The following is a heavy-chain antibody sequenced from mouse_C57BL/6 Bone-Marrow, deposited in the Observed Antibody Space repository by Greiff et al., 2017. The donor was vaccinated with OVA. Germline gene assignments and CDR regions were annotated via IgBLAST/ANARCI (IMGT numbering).Heavy chain of an antibody. J-gene: IGHJ2*01. CDR2: IYPGGGYT. V-gene: IGHV1-63*01. Sequence: VQRVESGAELVRPGTSVKMSCKASGYTFTNYWIGWAKQRPGHGLEWIGDIYPGGGYTNYNEKFKGKATLTADKSSSTAYMQFSSLTSEDSAIYYCARVDYGNYDYWGQGTTLTVSS. D-gene: IGHD2-1*01. CDR3: ARVDYGNYDY. CDR1: GYTFTNYW.